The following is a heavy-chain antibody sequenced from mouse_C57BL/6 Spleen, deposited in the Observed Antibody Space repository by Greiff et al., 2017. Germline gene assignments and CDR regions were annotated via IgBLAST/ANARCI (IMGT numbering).Heavy chain of an antibody. V-gene: IGHV3-6*01. J-gene: IGHJ2*01. CDR2: ISYDGSN. CDR1: GYSITSGYY. CDR3: ARVYGSSFYFDY. Sequence: EVQLQESGPGLVKPSQSLSLTCSVTGYSITSGYYWNWIRQFPGNKLEWMGYISYDGSNNYNPSLKNRISITRDTSKNQFFLKLNSVTTEDTATYYCARVYGSSFYFDYWGQGTTLTVSS. D-gene: IGHD1-1*01.